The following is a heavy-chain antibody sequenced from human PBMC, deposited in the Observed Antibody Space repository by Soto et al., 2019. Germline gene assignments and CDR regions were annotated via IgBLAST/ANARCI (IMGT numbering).Heavy chain of an antibody. D-gene: IGHD6-19*01. CDR3: AKDRREAVAGDIDY. CDR1: GFTFSSYG. CDR2: ISYDGSNK. V-gene: IGHV3-30*18. Sequence: PGGSLRLSCAASGFTFSSYGMHWVRQAPGKGLEWVAVISYDGSNKYYADSVKGRFTISRDNSKNTLYLQMNSLRAEDTAVYYCAKDRREAVAGDIDYWGQGTLVTVSS. J-gene: IGHJ4*02.